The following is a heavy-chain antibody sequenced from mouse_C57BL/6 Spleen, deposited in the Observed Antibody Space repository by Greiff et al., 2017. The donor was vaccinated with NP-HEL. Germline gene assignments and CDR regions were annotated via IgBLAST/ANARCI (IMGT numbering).Heavy chain of an antibody. CDR1: GYTFTSYT. D-gene: IGHD2-5*01. CDR2: INPSSGYT. V-gene: IGHV1-4*01. CDR3: ARGDYYSNLYAMDY. Sequence: VKLQESGAELARPGASVKMSCKASGYTFTSYTMHWVKQRPGQGLEWIGYINPSSGYTKYNQKFKDKATLTADKSSSTAYMQLSSLTSEDSAVYYCARGDYYSNLYAMDYWGQGTSVTVSS. J-gene: IGHJ4*01.